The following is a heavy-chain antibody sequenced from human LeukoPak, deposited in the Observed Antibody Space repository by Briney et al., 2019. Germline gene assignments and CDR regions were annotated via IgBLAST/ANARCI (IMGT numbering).Heavy chain of an antibody. D-gene: IGHD2-2*01. CDR2: ISYDGSNK. CDR1: GFTLSSYG. V-gene: IGHV3-30*18. CDR3: AKEGTYCSSTSCYHNWFDP. J-gene: IGHJ5*02. Sequence: PGRSLRLSCAASGFTLSSYGIHWVRQAPGKGLEWVALISYDGSNKYYADSVKGRFTISRDNSKNTLYLQMNSLRAEDTAVYYCAKEGTYCSSTSCYHNWFDPWGQGTLVTVSS.